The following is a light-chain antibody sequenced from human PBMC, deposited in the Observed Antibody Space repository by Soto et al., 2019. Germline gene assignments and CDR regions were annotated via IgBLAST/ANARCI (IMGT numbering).Light chain of an antibody. CDR2: DAS. J-gene: IGKJ2*01. Sequence: DIQMTQSPYTLSPSVGDRVSITCRASQSISGWLAWYQQKPGKAPKLLIYDASSLESGVPSRFSGSGSGTEFSLTISRLQPDDFATYYCQQYNSYSVNAFGQGTKLELK. V-gene: IGKV1-5*01. CDR3: QQYNSYSVNA. CDR1: QSISGW.